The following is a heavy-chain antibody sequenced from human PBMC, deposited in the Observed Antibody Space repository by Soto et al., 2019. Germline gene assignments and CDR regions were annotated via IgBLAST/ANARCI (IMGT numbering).Heavy chain of an antibody. CDR1: GFIFTDYS. CDR2: VDPEDDET. Sequence: DVQLVQSGAEVRKPGATVKISCKVSGFIFTDYSMHWVRQAPGKGLEWMGLVDPEDDETTYADNFQGRITHTADTSTDTTYMELSSLRSDDTAVYYCATSVGIRPDYWGQGTLVTVSS. CDR3: ATSVGIRPDY. D-gene: IGHD1-20*01. J-gene: IGHJ4*02. V-gene: IGHV1-69-2*01.